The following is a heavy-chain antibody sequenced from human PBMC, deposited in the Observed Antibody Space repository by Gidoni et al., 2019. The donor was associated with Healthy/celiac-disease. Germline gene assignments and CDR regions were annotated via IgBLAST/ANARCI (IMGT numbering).Heavy chain of an antibody. D-gene: IGHD3-16*01. CDR3: ARDFYEERATIWGFDY. J-gene: IGHJ4*02. CDR1: GFTFSSYG. V-gene: IGHV3-33*01. CDR2: IWYDGSNK. Sequence: QVLLVESGGGVVQPGGSLRLSCVESGFTFSSYGMHWVPPAPGKGLEGVSVIWYDGSNKYYADSVKGRFTISRDNSKNTLYLQMSSLRAEDTAVYYCARDFYEERATIWGFDYWGQGTLVTVSS.